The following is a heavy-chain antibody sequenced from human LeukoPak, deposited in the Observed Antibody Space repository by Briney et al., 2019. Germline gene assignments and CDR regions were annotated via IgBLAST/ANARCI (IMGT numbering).Heavy chain of an antibody. Sequence: PGGSLRLSCAASGFTFSSYSMHWVRQAPWKGLEWVSSISSSGTYIYYADPVKGRFTISRDNAKNSVHLQMNSLRAEDTAVYYCARDQGGSGGNWGQGTLVTVSS. V-gene: IGHV3-21*01. D-gene: IGHD3-10*01. CDR2: ISSSGTYI. CDR3: ARDQGGSGGN. J-gene: IGHJ4*02. CDR1: GFTFSSYS.